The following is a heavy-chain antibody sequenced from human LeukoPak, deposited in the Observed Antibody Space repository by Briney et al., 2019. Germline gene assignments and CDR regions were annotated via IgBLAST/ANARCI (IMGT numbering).Heavy chain of an antibody. V-gene: IGHV3-48*04. CDR2: ISSSSDTI. D-gene: IGHD1-26*01. CDR3: ASGMRVGPNI. J-gene: IGHJ4*02. CDR1: GFTFGPYT. Sequence: GSLRLSCAASGFTFGPYTMNWVRQAPGKGLVWVSYISSSSDTIYYADSVKGRFTISRDNGKNSLYLQMNSLRAEDTAVYYCASGMRVGPNIWGQGTLVTV.